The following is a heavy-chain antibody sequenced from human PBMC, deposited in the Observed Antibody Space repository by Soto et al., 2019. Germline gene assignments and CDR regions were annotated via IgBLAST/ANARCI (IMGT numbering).Heavy chain of an antibody. J-gene: IGHJ6*02. Sequence: PGGSLRLSCAASGFTVSSNYMSWVRQAPGEGPEWVSVIYSGGSTYYADSVKGRFTISRDNSKNTLYLQMNSLRAEDTAVYYCARDGTAHRNYYYGMDVWGQGTTVTVSS. D-gene: IGHD1-1*01. CDR3: ARDGTAHRNYYYGMDV. CDR2: IYSGGST. V-gene: IGHV3-53*01. CDR1: GFTVSSNY.